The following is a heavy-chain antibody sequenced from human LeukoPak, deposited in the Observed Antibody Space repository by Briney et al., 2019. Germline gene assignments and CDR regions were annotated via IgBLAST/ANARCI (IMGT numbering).Heavy chain of an antibody. Sequence: SETLSLTCTVSGGSISSYYWSWIRQPPGKGLEWIGYIYYSGSTNYNPSLKSRVTISVDTSKNQFSLKLSSVTAADTAVYYCARGRYFDWLNDYWGQGTLVTVSS. J-gene: IGHJ4*02. CDR2: IYYSGST. CDR3: ARGRYFDWLNDY. CDR1: GGSISSYY. D-gene: IGHD3-9*01. V-gene: IGHV4-59*01.